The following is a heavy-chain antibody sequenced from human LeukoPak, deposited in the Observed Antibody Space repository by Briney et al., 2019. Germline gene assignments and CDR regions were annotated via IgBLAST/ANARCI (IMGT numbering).Heavy chain of an antibody. CDR3: ARAIELSWFDP. J-gene: IGHJ5*02. D-gene: IGHD2-21*01. CDR2: MNPNSGHT. Sequence: ASVKVSCKASGYTFTGYYMHWVRQATGQGLEWMGWMNPNSGHTGYAQKFQGRVTMTRNTSISTAYMELSSLRSEDTAVYYCARAIELSWFDPWGQGTLVTVSS. V-gene: IGHV1-8*02. CDR1: GYTFTGYY.